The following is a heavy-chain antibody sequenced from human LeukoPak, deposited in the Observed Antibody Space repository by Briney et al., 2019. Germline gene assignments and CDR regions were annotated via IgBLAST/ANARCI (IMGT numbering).Heavy chain of an antibody. Sequence: SVKVSCKASGGTFSTYAISWVRQAPGQGLEWMGRIIPIFGIANYAQKFQGRVTITADKSTSTAYMELSSLRSEDTAVYYCAREDPTVMFDYWGQGTLVTVSS. J-gene: IGHJ4*02. CDR2: IIPIFGIA. CDR3: AREDPTVMFDY. CDR1: GGTFSTYA. D-gene: IGHD1-1*01. V-gene: IGHV1-69*04.